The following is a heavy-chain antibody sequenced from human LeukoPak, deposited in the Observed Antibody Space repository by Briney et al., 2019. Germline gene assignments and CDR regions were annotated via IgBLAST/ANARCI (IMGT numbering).Heavy chain of an antibody. CDR2: IYDSGST. V-gene: IGHV4-59*12. Sequence: PSETLSLTCTVSGGSISSYYWSWIRQPPGKGLEWIGYIYDSGSTNYNPSLKSRVTISVDTSKNQFSLKLSSVTAADTAVYYCARTYSSGQGAYYWGQGTLVTVSS. CDR3: ARTYSSGQGAYY. D-gene: IGHD3-22*01. J-gene: IGHJ1*01. CDR1: GGSISSYY.